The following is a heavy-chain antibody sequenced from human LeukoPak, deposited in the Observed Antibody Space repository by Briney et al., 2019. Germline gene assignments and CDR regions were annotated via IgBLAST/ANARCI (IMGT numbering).Heavy chain of an antibody. CDR3: ARFGELFTDDFYYGMDV. Sequence: XASGFTFSSYSMXXVRQAPGKGXXGVSSISSSSTYIYYADSVKGRFTISRDNAKSSLYLQMNSLRAEDTAVYYCARFGELFTDDFYYGMDVWGQGTTVTVSS. V-gene: IGHV3-21*01. CDR2: ISSSSTYI. J-gene: IGHJ6*02. CDR1: GFTFSSYS. D-gene: IGHD3-10*01.